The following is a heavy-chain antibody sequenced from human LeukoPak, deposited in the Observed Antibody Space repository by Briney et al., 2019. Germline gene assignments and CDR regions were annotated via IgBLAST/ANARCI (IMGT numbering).Heavy chain of an antibody. CDR3: AKEIAARPPHYYYYYYMDV. D-gene: IGHD6-6*01. V-gene: IGHV3-53*05. Sequence: PGGSLRLSCAASGFTVSSNYMSWVRQAPGKGLEWVSVIYSGGSTYYADSVKGRFAISRDNSKNTLYLQMNSLRAEDTAVYYCAKEIAARPPHYYYYYYMDVWGKGTTVTVSS. CDR1: GFTVSSNY. CDR2: IYSGGST. J-gene: IGHJ6*03.